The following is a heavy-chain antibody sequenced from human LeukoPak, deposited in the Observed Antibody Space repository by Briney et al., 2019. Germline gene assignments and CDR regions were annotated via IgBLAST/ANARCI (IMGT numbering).Heavy chain of an antibody. CDR2: LGDSSIST. CDR1: GFTFDSYA. V-gene: IGHV3-23*01. J-gene: IGHJ4*02. CDR3: VKGNGGSYPAHRRFEY. Sequence: GGSLRLSCAASGFTFDSYAMIWARQAPGKGLVWVSSLGDSSISTYYAVSVRGRFTISRDNSKDTLYLQMNSLRVENTAVYYCVKGNGGSYPAHRRFEYWGLGTLVTVSS. D-gene: IGHD1-26*01.